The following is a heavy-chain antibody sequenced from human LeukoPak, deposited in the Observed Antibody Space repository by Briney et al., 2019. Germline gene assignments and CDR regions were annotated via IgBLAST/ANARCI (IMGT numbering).Heavy chain of an antibody. CDR2: INPSGGST. D-gene: IGHD3-3*01. V-gene: IGHV1-46*01. CDR1: GYTFSNYY. Sequence: GASVKVSCKASGYTFSNYYMHWVRQAPGQGLEWMGMINPSGGSTSYAQKFQGRVTMTRDMSTSTVYMELNSLRSEDTAVYYCAREATVLFEVGPWGQGTLVTVSS. J-gene: IGHJ5*02. CDR3: AREATVLFEVGP.